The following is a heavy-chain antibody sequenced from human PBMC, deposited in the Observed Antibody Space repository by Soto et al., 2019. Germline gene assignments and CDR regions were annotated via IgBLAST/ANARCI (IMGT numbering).Heavy chain of an antibody. Sequence: ASVKVSCKASGYTFTSYGISWVRQAPGQGLEWMGWISAYNGNTNYAQKLQGRVTMTTDTSTSTAYMELRSLRSDDTAVYYCARRATHYYDSSGYYHEPFDYWGQGTLVTVSS. V-gene: IGHV1-18*01. J-gene: IGHJ4*02. CDR1: GYTFTSYG. CDR2: ISAYNGNT. CDR3: ARRATHYYDSSGYYHEPFDY. D-gene: IGHD3-22*01.